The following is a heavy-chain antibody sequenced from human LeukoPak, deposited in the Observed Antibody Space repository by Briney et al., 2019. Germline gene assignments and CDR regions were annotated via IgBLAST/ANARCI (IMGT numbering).Heavy chain of an antibody. Sequence: GGSLRLSCAASGFTVNSNYMTWVRQAPGKGLEWVSVIYSGGNTYYADSVKSRFTISRHNSKNTLYLQMNSLRTEDTAVYYCARVSRGQLIDAFDIWGQGTMVTVSS. CDR2: IYSGGNT. V-gene: IGHV3-53*04. J-gene: IGHJ3*02. CDR3: ARVSRGQLIDAFDI. D-gene: IGHD6-13*01. CDR1: GFTVNSNY.